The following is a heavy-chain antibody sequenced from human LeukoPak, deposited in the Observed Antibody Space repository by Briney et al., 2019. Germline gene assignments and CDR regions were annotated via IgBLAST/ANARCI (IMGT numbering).Heavy chain of an antibody. CDR1: GFSLTSHA. D-gene: IGHD2-21*01. CDR2: TSSSDAGT. CDR3: ARAPVTSCRGAYCYPFDY. V-gene: IGHV3-23*01. J-gene: IGHJ4*02. Sequence: GGSLRLSCAASGFSLTSHAMSWVRQAPGKGLEWVSATSSSDAGTYYADSVRGRFTISRDNSKNTLYLQMNSLRAEDAAVYYCARAPVTSCRGAYCYPFDYWGQGTLVTVSS.